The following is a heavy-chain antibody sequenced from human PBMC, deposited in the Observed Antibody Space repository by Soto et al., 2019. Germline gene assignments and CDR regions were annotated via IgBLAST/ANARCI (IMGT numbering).Heavy chain of an antibody. D-gene: IGHD3-16*01. V-gene: IGHV4-30-4*02. CDR3: ARAKLGELLLLDF. Sequence: SETLSLTCSFSVVSISGSNHYCNWIRQSPGKGPEWIGYIFSSGNTYNNPSLNTRAALSVDTFKNQFSLMLTSVTAADTAVYYCARAKLGELLLLDFWGQGILVTVSS. CDR2: IFSSGNT. CDR1: VVSISGSNHY. J-gene: IGHJ4*02.